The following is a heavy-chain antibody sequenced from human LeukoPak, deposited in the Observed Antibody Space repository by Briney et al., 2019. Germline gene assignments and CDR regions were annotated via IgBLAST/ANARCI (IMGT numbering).Heavy chain of an antibody. J-gene: IGHJ6*03. D-gene: IGHD3-22*01. Sequence: PSGTLSLTCAVYGGSFSGYYWSWIRQPPGKGLEWIGEINHSGSTNYNPSLKSRVTISVDTSKNQFSLKLSSVTAADTAVYYCARIRDYYDSSGYYYYYYYMDVWGKGTTVTVSS. CDR2: INHSGST. V-gene: IGHV4-34*01. CDR1: GGSFSGYY. CDR3: ARIRDYYDSSGYYYYYYYMDV.